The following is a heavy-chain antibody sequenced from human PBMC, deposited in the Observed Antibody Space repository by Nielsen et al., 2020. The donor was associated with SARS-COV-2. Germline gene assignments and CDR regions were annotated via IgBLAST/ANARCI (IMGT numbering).Heavy chain of an antibody. V-gene: IGHV4-59*01. Sequence: SETLSLTCTVSGASISSSYWSWIRQPPGKGLEWIGYIHYSGITNYNPSLKSRVTMSVDTSNNHFSLRLSAVTVADTAVYYCARKVGAHDYWGQGTLVTVS. CDR1: GASISSSY. D-gene: IGHD1-26*01. J-gene: IGHJ4*02. CDR2: IHYSGIT. CDR3: ARKVGAHDY.